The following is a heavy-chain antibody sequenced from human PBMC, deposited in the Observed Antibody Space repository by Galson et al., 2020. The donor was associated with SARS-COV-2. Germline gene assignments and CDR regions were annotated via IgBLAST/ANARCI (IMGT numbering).Heavy chain of an antibody. Sequence: APVKVSCKALGYSFTDSGLSWVRQAPGQGLEWMGWINTYDGDTKYAENFQGRVTLTKDTSTSTAYMELRSLRSDDTAVFFCARDRLGLNDAFDMWGPGTLVTVSS. J-gene: IGHJ3*02. CDR2: INTYDGDT. CDR1: GYSFTDSG. D-gene: IGHD3-16*01. V-gene: IGHV1-18*04. CDR3: ARDRLGLNDAFDM.